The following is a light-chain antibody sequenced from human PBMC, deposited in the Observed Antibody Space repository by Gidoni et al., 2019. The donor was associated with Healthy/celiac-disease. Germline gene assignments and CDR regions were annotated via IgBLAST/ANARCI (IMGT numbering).Light chain of an antibody. CDR1: QSALYSPNNKNY. J-gene: IGKJ2*01. CDR3: QQYNSTPLYT. CDR2: WAS. Sequence: DILMTQSPASLAVSLGERPTTTCPSSQSALYSPNNKNYLAWYQQKPGQPPKLLIYWASTRESGVPDRFSGSGSGTDFTLTISSLQAEDVAVYYCQQYNSTPLYTFGQGTKLEIK. V-gene: IGKV4-1*01.